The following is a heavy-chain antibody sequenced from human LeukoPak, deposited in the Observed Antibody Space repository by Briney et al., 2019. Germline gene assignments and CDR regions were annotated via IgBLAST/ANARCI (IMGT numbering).Heavy chain of an antibody. CDR1: GFTLGSYW. V-gene: IGHV3-74*01. CDR2: INSDGSST. CDR3: ARAPITSPFYFDY. D-gene: IGHD2-2*01. J-gene: IGHJ4*02. Sequence: GGSLRLSCAASGFTLGSYWMHWVRQAPGKGLVWVSRINSDGSSTSYADSVKGRFTISRDNAKNSLYLQMDSLRAEDTALYYCARAPITSPFYFDYWGQGTLVTVSS.